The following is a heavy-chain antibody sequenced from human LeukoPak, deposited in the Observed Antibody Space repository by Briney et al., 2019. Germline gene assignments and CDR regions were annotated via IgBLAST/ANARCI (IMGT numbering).Heavy chain of an antibody. CDR2: INHSGST. CDR1: GGSFSGYY. D-gene: IGHD2-15*01. J-gene: IGHJ6*03. CDR3: ARFPRYCSGGSCRYYYYYMDV. Sequence: KPSETLSLTCAVYGGSFSGYYWSWIRQPPGKGLVWIGEINHSGSTNYNPSLKSRVTISVDTSKNQFSLKLSSVTAADTAVYYCARFPRYCSGGSCRYYYYYMDVWGKGTTVTVSS. V-gene: IGHV4-34*01.